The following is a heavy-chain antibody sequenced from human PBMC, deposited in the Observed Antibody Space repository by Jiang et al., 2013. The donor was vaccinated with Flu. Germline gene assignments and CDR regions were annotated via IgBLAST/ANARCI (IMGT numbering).Heavy chain of an antibody. CDR2: IIPIFGTA. D-gene: IGHD3-9*01. CDR3: ASAQNTNYDILTGYRRDYYYYGMDV. CDR1: GGTFSSYA. J-gene: IGHJ6*02. V-gene: IGHV1-69*01. Sequence: SGAEVKKPGSSVKVSCKASGGTFSSYAISWVRQAPGQGLEWMGGIIPIFGTANYAQKFQGRVTITADESTSTAYMELSSLRSEDTAVYYCASAQNTNYDILTGYRRDYYYYGMDVWGQGTTVTVSS.